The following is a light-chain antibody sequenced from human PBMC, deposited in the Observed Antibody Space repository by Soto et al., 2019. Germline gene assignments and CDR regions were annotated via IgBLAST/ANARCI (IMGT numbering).Light chain of an antibody. CDR3: QTWGTGIQV. CDR2: LNSDGSH. V-gene: IGLV4-69*01. Sequence: QSVLTQSPSASASLGASVKLTCTLSSGHSSYAIAWHQQQPEKGPRYLMKLNSDGSHSKGDGIPDRFSGSSSGAERYLNISILQCEDEADYYCQTWGTGIQVFGGGTEVTV. CDR1: SGHSSYA. J-gene: IGLJ3*02.